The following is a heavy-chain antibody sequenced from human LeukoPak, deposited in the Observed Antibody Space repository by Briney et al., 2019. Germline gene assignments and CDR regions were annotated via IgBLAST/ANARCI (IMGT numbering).Heavy chain of an antibody. J-gene: IGHJ6*03. CDR3: AKEGGYDIYYYMDV. CDR1: GFTVSSNY. D-gene: IGHD5-12*01. Sequence: PGGSLRLSCAASGFTVSSNYMSWVRQAQGKGLEWVSVIYSGGSTYYADSVKGRFTISRDNSKNTLYLQMNSLRAEDTAVYYCAKEGGYDIYYYMDVWGKGTTVTVSS. V-gene: IGHV3-53*01. CDR2: IYSGGST.